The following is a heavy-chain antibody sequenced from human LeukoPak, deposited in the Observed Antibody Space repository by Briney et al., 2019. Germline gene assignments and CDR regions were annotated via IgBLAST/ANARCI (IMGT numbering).Heavy chain of an antibody. J-gene: IGHJ4*02. CDR2: INPNSGGT. D-gene: IGHD7-27*01. Sequence: ASVKVSCKASGYTFTGYYMQWVRQAPGQGLEWMGWINPNSGGTNYAQKFQGRVTMTRDTSISTAYMELSRLRSDDTAVYYCARTGGLTGDYSHPDIWGQGTLVTVSS. V-gene: IGHV1-2*02. CDR3: ARTGGLTGDYSHPDI. CDR1: GYTFTGYY.